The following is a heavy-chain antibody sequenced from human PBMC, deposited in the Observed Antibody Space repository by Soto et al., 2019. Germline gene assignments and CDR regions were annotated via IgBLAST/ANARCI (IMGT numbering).Heavy chain of an antibody. J-gene: IGHJ6*03. Sequence: EVQLLESGGGLVQPGGSLRLSCAASGFTFSSYAMSWVRQAPGKGLEWVSAISGSGGSTYYADSGKGRFTITRDNSKNTLYLQMNSLRAEDTAVYYCANDPSPHMDVWGTGTTVTVSS. CDR2: ISGSGGST. CDR3: ANDPSPHMDV. CDR1: GFTFSSYA. V-gene: IGHV3-23*01.